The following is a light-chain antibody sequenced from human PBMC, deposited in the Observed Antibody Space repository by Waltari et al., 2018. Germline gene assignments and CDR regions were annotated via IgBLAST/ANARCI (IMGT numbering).Light chain of an antibody. CDR3: QQYNNWPQT. CDR2: GAS. V-gene: IGKV3-15*01. CDR1: QSVSNN. J-gene: IGKJ1*01. Sequence: EIVMTQSPATLSVPPGEKATLSSRARQSVSNNLTWYQQKPGQAPSLLIYGASTWATGIPARFSGSGSGTEFTLTISSLQSEDFAVYYCQQYNNWPQTFGQGTKVEIK.